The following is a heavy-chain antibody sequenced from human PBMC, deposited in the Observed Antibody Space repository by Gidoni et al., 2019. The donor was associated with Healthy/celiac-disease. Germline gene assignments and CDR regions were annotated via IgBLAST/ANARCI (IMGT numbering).Heavy chain of an antibody. CDR3: SRGGGSLQNHYYYYYYMDV. Sequence: EVQLVESGGGLVQPGRSLRLSCTASGFTFGDYAMSWVRQAPGKGLEWVGFIRSKAYGGTTEYAASVKGRFTISRDDSKSIAYLQMNSLKTEDTAVYYCSRGGGSLQNHYYYYYYMDVWGKGTTVTVSS. V-gene: IGHV3-49*04. D-gene: IGHD1-26*01. J-gene: IGHJ6*03. CDR1: GFTFGDYA. CDR2: IRSKAYGGTT.